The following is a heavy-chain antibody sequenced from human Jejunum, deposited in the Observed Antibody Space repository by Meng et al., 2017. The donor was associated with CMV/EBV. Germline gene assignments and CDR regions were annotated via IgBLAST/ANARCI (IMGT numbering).Heavy chain of an antibody. CDR1: GGSISDYY. D-gene: IGHD3-10*01. CDR2: IYSNGAT. V-gene: IGHV4-4*07. CDR3: ARDMHREVVIQDY. J-gene: IGHJ4*02. Sequence: QLLMQGSGQGMVKPSETLSLPCTVAGGSISDYYWSWIRSPGGKGLEWIGRIYSNGATNYNPSLKSRVTMSVDTSKNQFSLKLSSVTAADTAVYFCARDMHREVVIQDYWGQGTLVTVSS.